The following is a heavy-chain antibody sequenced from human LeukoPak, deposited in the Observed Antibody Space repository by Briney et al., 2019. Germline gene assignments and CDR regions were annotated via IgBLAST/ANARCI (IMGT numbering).Heavy chain of an antibody. Sequence: SETLSLTCTVSGGSISSKSYYWSWIRQPAGRGLEWIGRIYASGSIEYNPSLKSRVTISRDTSKNEFSLNLSSVTAADTAVYYCARDSPPAYCSGGSCYFDSWGQGTLVTVSS. CDR3: ARDSPPAYCSGGSCYFDS. D-gene: IGHD2-15*01. CDR2: IYASGSI. V-gene: IGHV4-61*02. J-gene: IGHJ4*02. CDR1: GGSISSKSYY.